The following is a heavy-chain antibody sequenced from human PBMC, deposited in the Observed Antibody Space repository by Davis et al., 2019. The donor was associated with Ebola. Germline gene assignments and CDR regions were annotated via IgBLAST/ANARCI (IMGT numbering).Heavy chain of an antibody. CDR1: GYTFTGYY. J-gene: IGHJ5*02. CDR3: ARDRSSGYLWVWFDP. CDR2: INAGNGNT. Sequence: AASVKVSCKASGYTFTGYYMHWVRQAPGQRLEWMGWINAGNGNTKYSQKFQGRVTITRDTSASTAYMELSSLRSEDTAVYYCARDRSSGYLWVWFDPWGQGTLVTVSS. D-gene: IGHD6-19*01. V-gene: IGHV1-3*01.